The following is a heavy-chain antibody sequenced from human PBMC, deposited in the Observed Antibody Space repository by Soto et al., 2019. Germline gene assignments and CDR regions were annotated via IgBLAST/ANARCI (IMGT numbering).Heavy chain of an antibody. J-gene: IGHJ4*02. Sequence: GASVKVSCKASGYTFTTYGVSWVRQAPGQGLEWMGWISPYNGNTTYAQNFQGRVTMTTDTSTSTVHMELRSLRSDDTAMYYCARDLGGFFNDPGCYSRDYWGRGTLVTVSS. CDR2: ISPYNGNT. CDR3: ARDLGGFFNDPGCYSRDY. CDR1: GYTFTTYG. V-gene: IGHV1-18*01. D-gene: IGHD2-15*01.